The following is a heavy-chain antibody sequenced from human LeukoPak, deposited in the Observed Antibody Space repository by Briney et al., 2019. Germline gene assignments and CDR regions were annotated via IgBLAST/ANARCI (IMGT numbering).Heavy chain of an antibody. CDR1: GYTFTGYY. D-gene: IGHD1-26*01. CDR2: INPNSGGT. Sequence: ASVKVSCKASGYTFTGYYMHWVRQAPGQGLEWMGWINPNSGGTNYAQKFQGRVTMTEDTSTDTAYMELSSLRSEDTAVYYCATDYDGATSMGYYFDYWGQGTLVTVSS. J-gene: IGHJ4*02. V-gene: IGHV1-2*02. CDR3: ATDYDGATSMGYYFDY.